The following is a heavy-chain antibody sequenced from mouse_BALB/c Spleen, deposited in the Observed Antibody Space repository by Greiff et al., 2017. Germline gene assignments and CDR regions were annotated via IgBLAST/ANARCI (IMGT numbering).Heavy chain of an antibody. Sequence: EVQGVESGGGLVQPGGSLKLSCAASGFTFSSYGMSWVRQTPDKRLELVATINSNGGSTYYPDSVKGRFTISRDNAKNTLYLQMSSLKSEDTAMYYCARDRGLRALYYFDYWGQGTTLTVSS. V-gene: IGHV5-6-3*01. D-gene: IGHD2-4*01. CDR1: GFTFSSYG. J-gene: IGHJ2*01. CDR3: ARDRGLRALYYFDY. CDR2: INSNGGST.